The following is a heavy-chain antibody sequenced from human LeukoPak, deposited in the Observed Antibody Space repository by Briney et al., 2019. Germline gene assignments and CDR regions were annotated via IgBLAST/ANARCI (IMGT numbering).Heavy chain of an antibody. J-gene: IGHJ5*02. D-gene: IGHD2-15*01. CDR2: IYHSGST. CDR3: ARGYCSGGSCYGYNWFDP. V-gene: IGHV4-30-2*01. CDR1: GGSISSGGYS. Sequence: SETLSLTCAVSGGSISSGGYSWSWIRQPPGKGLEWIGYIYHSGSTYYNPSLKSRVTISVDTSKNQFSLKLSSVTAADTAVYYCARGYCSGGSCYGYNWFDPWGQGTLVTVSS.